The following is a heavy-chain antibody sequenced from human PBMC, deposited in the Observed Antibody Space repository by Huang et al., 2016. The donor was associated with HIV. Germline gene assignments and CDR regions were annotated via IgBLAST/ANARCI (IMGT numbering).Heavy chain of an antibody. Sequence: QLQLQESGPGQVKPSETLSLTCTVFGDFISSTNYYWGWIRQSPGKGREWVGSVYQSGSTNYNPSLKSRVTLSVDTSRNQFSLRLNSVTAADTAVYYCASQHIGAAATWFWGRGTQVAVSS. CDR3: ASQHIGAAATWF. V-gene: IGHV4-39*01. CDR1: GDFISSTNYY. D-gene: IGHD6-13*01. CDR2: VYQSGST. J-gene: IGHJ4*02.